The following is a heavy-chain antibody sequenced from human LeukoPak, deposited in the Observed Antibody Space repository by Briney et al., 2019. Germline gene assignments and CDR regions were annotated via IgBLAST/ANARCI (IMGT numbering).Heavy chain of an antibody. D-gene: IGHD3-10*01. CDR3: AKEGEGHITMVALLTRDLDY. Sequence: PGGSLRLSCAASGFTFSNYAMSWVRQAPGKGLEWVSTISGSGRNTYYADSVKGQFTISRDNSKNTLYLQTNSLKAEDTAVYYCAKEGEGHITMVALLTRDLDYWGQGTLVTVSS. J-gene: IGHJ4*02. CDR2: ISGSGRNT. V-gene: IGHV3-23*01. CDR1: GFTFSNYA.